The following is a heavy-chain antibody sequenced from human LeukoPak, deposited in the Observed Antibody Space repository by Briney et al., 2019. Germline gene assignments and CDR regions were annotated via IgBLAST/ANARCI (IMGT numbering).Heavy chain of an antibody. V-gene: IGHV3-9*01. CDR3: ALNSGSFDY. Sequence: GGSLRLSCAASGFTFDDYAMHWVRQAPGKGLEWVSGISWNSGSIGYADSVKGRFTISRDNANNSLYLQMNSLRAEDTAVYYCALNSGSFDYWGQGTLVTVSS. D-gene: IGHD1-26*01. CDR1: GFTFDDYA. CDR2: ISWNSGSI. J-gene: IGHJ4*02.